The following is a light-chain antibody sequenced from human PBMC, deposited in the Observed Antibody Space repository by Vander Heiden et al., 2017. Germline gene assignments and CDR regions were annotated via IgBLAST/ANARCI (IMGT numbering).Light chain of an antibody. J-gene: IGKJ4*02. CDR1: EFVSTW. CDR3: QQADSFPLT. Sequence: DIKLAHSPSSVSASVGDRVTITCRASEFVSTWLTWYQQKPEKAPKVIIHTASSLQSGVPSRFIGDGTGTDFTLTINTLQPEDFATYFCQQADSFPLTFGGGTRLEIK. V-gene: IGKV1-12*01. CDR2: TAS.